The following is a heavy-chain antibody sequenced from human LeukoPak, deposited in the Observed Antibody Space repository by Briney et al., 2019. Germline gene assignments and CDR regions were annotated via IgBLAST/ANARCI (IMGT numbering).Heavy chain of an antibody. CDR1: GYTFTGYY. CDR3: ARDYGGDSIVVVPAALKNDY. CDR2: ISAYNGNT. V-gene: IGHV1-18*04. D-gene: IGHD2-2*01. J-gene: IGHJ4*02. Sequence: ASVKVSCKASGYTFTGYYMHWVRQAPGQGLEWMGWISAYNGNTNYAQKLQGRVTMTTDTSTSTAYMELRSLRSDDTAVYYCARDYGGDSIVVVPAALKNDYWGQGTLVTVSS.